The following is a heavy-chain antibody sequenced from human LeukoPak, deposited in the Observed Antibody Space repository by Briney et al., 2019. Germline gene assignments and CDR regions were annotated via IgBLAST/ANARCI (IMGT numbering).Heavy chain of an antibody. CDR2: INPNSGGT. J-gene: IGHJ4*02. CDR1: GYTFTGYY. Sequence: ASVKVSCKASGYTFTGYYMHWVRQAPGQGLEWMGWINPNSGGTNYAQKFQGRVTMTRDTSISTAYMELSRLRSDDTAVYYCARGEYSYGFNFDYWGQGTLVTVSS. CDR3: ARGEYSYGFNFDY. V-gene: IGHV1-2*02. D-gene: IGHD5-18*01.